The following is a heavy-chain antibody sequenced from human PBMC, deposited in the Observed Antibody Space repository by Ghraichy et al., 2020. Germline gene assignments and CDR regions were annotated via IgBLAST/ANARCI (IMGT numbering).Heavy chain of an antibody. CDR1: GYTFTSYG. V-gene: IGHV1-18*01. Sequence: AAVKVSCKASGYTFTSYGISWVRQAPGQGLEWMGWISAYNGNTNYAQKLQGRVTMTTDTSTSTAYMELRSLRSDDTAVYYCAREYSSGWPHNYNWFDPWGQGTLVTVSS. CDR2: ISAYNGNT. CDR3: AREYSSGWPHNYNWFDP. J-gene: IGHJ5*02. D-gene: IGHD6-19*01.